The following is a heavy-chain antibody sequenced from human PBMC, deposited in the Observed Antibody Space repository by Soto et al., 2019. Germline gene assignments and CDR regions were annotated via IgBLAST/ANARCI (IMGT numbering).Heavy chain of an antibody. J-gene: IGHJ4*02. CDR2: INHSGSA. D-gene: IGHD1-26*01. Sequence: PSETLSLTCDVYGGSFSDYIWTWIRQTPGKGLQWIGQINHSGSANYNPSLKSRVTISVHTSSSQFSLELSSVTAADTAVYYCARGLISGSHYSGGWYYFDSWGQGIQVTVSS. CDR3: ARGLISGSHYSGGWYYFDS. CDR1: GGSFSDYI. V-gene: IGHV4-34*01.